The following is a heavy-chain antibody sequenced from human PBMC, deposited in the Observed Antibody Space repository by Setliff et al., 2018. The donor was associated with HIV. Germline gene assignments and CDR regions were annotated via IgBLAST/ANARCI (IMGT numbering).Heavy chain of an antibody. Sequence: ASVKVSCKASGYSFINYGISWVRQAPGQGLEWMGWISAYTGHTDYASRLLGRVTLTTDTSTSTAYMELRSLRSDDTAVYYCARDSDIVAVPGLAYFPHWGQGTLVTVSS. D-gene: IGHD5-12*01. CDR3: ARDSDIVAVPGLAYFPH. CDR1: GYSFINYG. V-gene: IGHV1-18*01. J-gene: IGHJ1*01. CDR2: ISAYTGHT.